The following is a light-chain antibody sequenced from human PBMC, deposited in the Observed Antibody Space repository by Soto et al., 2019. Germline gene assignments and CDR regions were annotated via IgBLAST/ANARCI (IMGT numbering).Light chain of an antibody. J-gene: IGKJ1*01. CDR1: QSLLHSNGYNY. CDR2: LDS. Sequence: DIVMTQSPLSLPVTPGEPASISCRSSQSLLHSNGYNYLDWYLQKPGQSPQLLIYLDSNRASGVPDRFSGSGSGTDFTLTISRVEAEDVGVYYCMQALHTPWTFGQGTKVDIK. V-gene: IGKV2-28*01. CDR3: MQALHTPWT.